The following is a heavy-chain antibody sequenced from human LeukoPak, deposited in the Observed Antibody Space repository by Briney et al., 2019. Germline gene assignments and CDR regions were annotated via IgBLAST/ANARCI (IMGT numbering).Heavy chain of an antibody. Sequence: LRLSCAASGFTFSDYYMSWIRQHPGKGLEWIGYIYYSGSTYYNPSLKSRVTISVDTSKNQFSLKLSSVTAADTAVYYCARVRGSGTYGMDVWGQGTTVTVSS. CDR1: GFTFSDYY. CDR3: ARVRGSGTYGMDV. CDR2: IYYSGST. J-gene: IGHJ6*02. D-gene: IGHD3-10*01. V-gene: IGHV4-31*02.